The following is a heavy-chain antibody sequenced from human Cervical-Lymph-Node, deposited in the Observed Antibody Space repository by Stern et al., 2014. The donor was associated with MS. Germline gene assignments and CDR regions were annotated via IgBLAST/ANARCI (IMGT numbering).Heavy chain of an antibody. D-gene: IGHD1-26*01. V-gene: IGHV3-30*18. CDR1: GFTFSSYG. CDR3: AKDQSWELLVYCYGMDV. Sequence: VQLVESGGGVVQPGRSLRLSCAASGFTFSSYGMHWVRQAPGKGLEWVAVISYDGSNKYSADSVKGRVTISRDNSKNTLYLQMNSLRAEDPAVYYCAKDQSWELLVYCYGMDVWGQGTTVTVSS. J-gene: IGHJ6*02. CDR2: ISYDGSNK.